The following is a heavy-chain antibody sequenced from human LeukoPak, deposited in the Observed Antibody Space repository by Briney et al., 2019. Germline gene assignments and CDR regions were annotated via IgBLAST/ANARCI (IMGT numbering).Heavy chain of an antibody. V-gene: IGHV3-7*01. D-gene: IGHD5-12*01. CDR1: GFSFSGYW. CDR3: AREGYGGYTDY. Sequence: GGSLRLSCAASGFSFSGYWMSWVRQAPGKGLEWVANIKQDESEKYYVDSVKGRFTISRDNAKNSLYLQMNSLRAEDTAVYYCAREGYGGYTDYWGQGTLVTVSS. CDR2: IKQDESEK. J-gene: IGHJ4*02.